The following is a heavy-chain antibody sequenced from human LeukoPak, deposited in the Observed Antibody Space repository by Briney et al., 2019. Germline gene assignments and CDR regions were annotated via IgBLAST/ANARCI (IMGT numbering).Heavy chain of an antibody. D-gene: IGHD6-13*01. CDR3: ARIASHSSSWYDGGY. V-gene: IGHV3-74*01. Sequence: GGSLRLSCAASGFTFSSYAVSWVRQAPGKGLVWVSRINSDGSSTTYADSVKGRFTISRDNAKNTLYLQMNSLRAEDTGVYYCARIASHSSSWYDGGYWGQGTLVTVSS. J-gene: IGHJ4*02. CDR1: GFTFSSYA. CDR2: INSDGSST.